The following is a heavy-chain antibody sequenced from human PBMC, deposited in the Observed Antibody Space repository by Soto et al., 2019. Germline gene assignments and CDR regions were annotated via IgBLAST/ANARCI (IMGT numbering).Heavy chain of an antibody. Sequence: QVQLQESGPGLVKPSQTLSLTCSVSGGSISSGAFYWSWIRQHPGKGLEWIGYIHYSGSTYYTPSLESRVSISLDTSKNQFSLRLSSVTAADTAVYYCARTLVRGVHIDYWGQGTLVTVSS. CDR2: IHYSGST. CDR1: GGSISSGAFY. D-gene: IGHD3-10*01. CDR3: ARTLVRGVHIDY. J-gene: IGHJ4*02. V-gene: IGHV4-31*03.